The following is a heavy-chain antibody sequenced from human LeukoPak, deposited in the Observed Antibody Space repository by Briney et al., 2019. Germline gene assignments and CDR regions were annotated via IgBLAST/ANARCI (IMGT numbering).Heavy chain of an antibody. CDR3: AEDQRGSGTDDPPLDS. CDR1: GFTLRSRG. J-gene: IGHJ5*01. Sequence: GRSLRLSCGASGFTLRSRGLHWVRQAPAKGLHGMAVVTYDGSKEDYAHSVRGRFTISRDNSKHMLYLHMNNLAVEDTRGYYCAEDQRGSGTDDPPLDSWGVGTLVVVSS. D-gene: IGHD3-10*01. CDR2: VTYDGSKE. V-gene: IGHV3-30*18.